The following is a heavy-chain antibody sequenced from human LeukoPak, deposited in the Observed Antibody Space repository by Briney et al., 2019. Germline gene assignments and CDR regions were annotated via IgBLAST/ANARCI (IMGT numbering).Heavy chain of an antibody. D-gene: IGHD3-16*02. CDR2: IIPILGIA. CDR1: GGTFSSYA. CDR3: VRAVITFGGVIVIPGSFDY. V-gene: IGHV1-69*04. J-gene: IGHJ4*02. Sequence: SVKVSCKASGGTFSSYAISWVRQAPGQGLEWMGRIIPILGIANYAQKFQGRVTITADKSTSTAYMELSSLRSEDTAVYYCVRAVITFGGVIVIPGSFDYWGQGTLVTVSS.